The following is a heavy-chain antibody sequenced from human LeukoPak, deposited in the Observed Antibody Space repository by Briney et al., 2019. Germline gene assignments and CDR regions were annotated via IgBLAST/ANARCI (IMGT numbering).Heavy chain of an antibody. J-gene: IGHJ4*02. D-gene: IGHD4-17*01. Sequence: PGGSLRLSCAASGFTFSSYSMNWVRQAPGKGLEWVSSISSSSSYIYYADSVKGRFTISRDNAKNSLYLQMNSLRAEDTAVYYCARGVGATVTTIYDYWGQGTLVTVSS. CDR3: ARGVGATVTTIYDY. V-gene: IGHV3-21*01. CDR2: ISSSSSYI. CDR1: GFTFSSYS.